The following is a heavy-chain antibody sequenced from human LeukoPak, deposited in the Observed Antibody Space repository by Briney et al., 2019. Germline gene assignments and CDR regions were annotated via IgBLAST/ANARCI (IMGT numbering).Heavy chain of an antibody. CDR3: AREVAATSFDS. V-gene: IGHV1-46*01. D-gene: IGHD2-15*01. J-gene: IGHJ4*02. CDR1: RDPVSDYY. Sequence: ASVKVSCKAPRDPVSDYYIQWVRQGPGQGLELLGIISPSDGSTAYSQRFQDRLNLTRDTPTNTVYMEMRSLTSEDTAVYYCAREVAATSFDSWGQGTLVTVSS. CDR2: ISPSDGST.